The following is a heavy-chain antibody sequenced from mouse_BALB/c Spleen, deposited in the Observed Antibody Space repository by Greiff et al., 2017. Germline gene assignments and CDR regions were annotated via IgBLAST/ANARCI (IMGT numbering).Heavy chain of an antibody. CDR1: GFSLTSYG. J-gene: IGHJ4*01. CDR2: IWAGGST. D-gene: IGHD1-1*01. V-gene: IGHV2-9*02. CDR3: ASYNYFGSAYYYAMDY. Sequence: VQLQESGPGLVAPSQSLSITCTVSGFSLTSYGVHWVRQPPGKGLEWLGVIWAGGSTNYNSALMSRLSISKDNSKSQVFLKMNSLQTDDTAMYYCASYNYFGSAYYYAMDYWGQGTSVTVSS.